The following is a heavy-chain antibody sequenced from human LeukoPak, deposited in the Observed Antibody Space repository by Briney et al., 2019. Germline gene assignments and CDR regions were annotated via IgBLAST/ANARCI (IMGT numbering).Heavy chain of an antibody. CDR3: ARDWVVATISDAFDI. CDR2: IGTAGDT. CDR1: GFTFSSYD. J-gene: IGHJ3*02. D-gene: IGHD5-24*01. Sequence: GGSLRLSCAASGFTFSSYDMRWVRQATGKGLEWVSAIGTAGDTYYPSSVKGRFTISRENAKNSLYLQMNSLRAGDTAVYYCARDWVVATISDAFDIWGQGTMVTVSS. V-gene: IGHV3-13*01.